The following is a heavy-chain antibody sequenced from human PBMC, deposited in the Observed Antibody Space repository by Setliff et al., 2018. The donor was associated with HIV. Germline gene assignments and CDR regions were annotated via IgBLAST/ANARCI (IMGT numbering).Heavy chain of an antibody. CDR1: GNAFNGNR. J-gene: IGHJ6*03. Sequence: ASVKVSCKASGNAFNGNRVHWVRQAPGQGLEWVGWINPNSGDTNYAQNFQGRVTMTRDTSISTAYMELRRLRYDDTAVYYCARLREMATINYYYNYMDVWGKGTMVTVSS. CDR2: INPNSGDT. V-gene: IGHV1-2*02. CDR3: ARLREMATINYYYNYMDV. D-gene: IGHD5-12*01.